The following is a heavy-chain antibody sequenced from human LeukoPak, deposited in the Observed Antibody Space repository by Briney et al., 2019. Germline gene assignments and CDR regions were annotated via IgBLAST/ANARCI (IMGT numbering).Heavy chain of an antibody. Sequence: SETLSLTRTVSNGSINTGDYFWTWVRQSPGKALEWIGHMYYTGGTYYNPFLKSRLTMSLDTSKNQFSLKLSSVTAADTAVYYCTRAASTTLPFDYWGQGTLVTVSS. CDR3: TRAASTTLPFDY. J-gene: IGHJ4*02. D-gene: IGHD1-26*01. CDR2: MYYTGGT. CDR1: NGSINTGDYF. V-gene: IGHV4-30-4*08.